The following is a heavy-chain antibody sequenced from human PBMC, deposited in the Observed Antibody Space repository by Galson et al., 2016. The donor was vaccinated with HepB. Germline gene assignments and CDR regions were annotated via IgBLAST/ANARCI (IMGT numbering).Heavy chain of an antibody. CDR2: IAGNGRGQ. V-gene: IGHV3-30*18. J-gene: IGHJ4*02. Sequence: SLRLSCAASGFTFNKYGMNWVRQAPGKGLEWVAVIAGNGRGQYYADSVRGRFTISRDNSKNTVDLQMSSLRPDDTAVYYCAKEDFCSRTGCPAGYWGQGSLVTVSS. CDR3: AKEDFCSRTGCPAGY. CDR1: GFTFNKYG. D-gene: IGHD2-2*01.